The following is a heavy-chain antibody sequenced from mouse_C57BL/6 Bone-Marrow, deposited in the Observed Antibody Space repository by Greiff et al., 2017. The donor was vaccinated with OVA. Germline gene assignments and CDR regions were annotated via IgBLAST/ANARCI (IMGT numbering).Heavy chain of an antibody. J-gene: IGHJ2*01. CDR3: AREGDTGYYFDY. CDR2: INPNNGGT. Sequence: VQLQQSGPELVQPGASVKIPCKASGYTFTDYNMDWVKQSHGKSLEWIGDINPNNGGTIYNQKFKGKATLTVDKSSSTAYMELRSLTSEDTAVYYCAREGDTGYYFDYWGQGTTLTVSS. CDR1: GYTFTDYN. D-gene: IGHD5-1-1*01. V-gene: IGHV1-18*01.